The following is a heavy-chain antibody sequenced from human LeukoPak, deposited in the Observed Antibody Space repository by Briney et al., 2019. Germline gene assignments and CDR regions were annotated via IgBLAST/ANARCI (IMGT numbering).Heavy chain of an antibody. CDR1: GGSFSGYY. V-gene: IGHV4-34*01. CDR2: INHSGST. CDR3: ARSTVVTRGVLDY. Sequence: PSETLSLTCAVYGGSFSGYYWSWIRQPPGKGLEWIGEINHSGSTNYNPSLKSRVTISVDTSKNQFSLKLSSVTAADTAVYYCARSTVVTRGVLDYWGQETLVTVSS. J-gene: IGHJ4*02. D-gene: IGHD4-23*01.